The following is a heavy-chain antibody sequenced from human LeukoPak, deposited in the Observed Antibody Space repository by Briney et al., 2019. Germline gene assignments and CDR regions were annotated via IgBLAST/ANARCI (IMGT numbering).Heavy chain of an antibody. CDR3: AKGASNDD. CDR2: ISSSGGNT. Sequence: GGSLRLSRAASGFTFSKYAMNSVRQAPGKGLEWVSTISSSGGNTYYADSVKGRFTVSRDNSKNTLYLQLDSLRAEDTAVYYCAKGASNDDWGQGTLVTVSS. V-gene: IGHV3-23*01. J-gene: IGHJ4*02. CDR1: GFTFSKYA.